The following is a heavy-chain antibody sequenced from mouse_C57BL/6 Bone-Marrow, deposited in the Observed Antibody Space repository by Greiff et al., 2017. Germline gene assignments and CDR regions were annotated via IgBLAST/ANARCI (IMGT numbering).Heavy chain of an antibody. CDR1: GFLLTSYG. Sequence: QVQLKESGPGLVQPSQSLSITCTVSGFLLTSYGVHWVRQSPGKGLEWLGVIWSGGSTDYNAAFMSRLSITKDNSKSQVFFKMKSLQDDDTAIYYCAKNRRVLARDYWGQGASVTVSS. J-gene: IGHJ4*01. CDR2: IWSGGST. CDR3: AKNRRVLARDY. V-gene: IGHV2-5*01.